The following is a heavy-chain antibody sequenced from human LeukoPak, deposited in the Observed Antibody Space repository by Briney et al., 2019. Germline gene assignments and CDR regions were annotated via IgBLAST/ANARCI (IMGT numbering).Heavy chain of an antibody. D-gene: IGHD3-22*01. CDR1: GGSISSYY. Sequence: SETLSLTCTVSGGSISSYYWSWIRQPPGKGLEWIGSIYYSGSTYYNPSLKSRVTISVDTSKNQFSLKLSSVTAADTAVYYCARRPGYYDSSRNWFDPWGQGTLVTVSS. CDR3: ARRPGYYDSSRNWFDP. J-gene: IGHJ5*02. V-gene: IGHV4-39*01. CDR2: IYYSGST.